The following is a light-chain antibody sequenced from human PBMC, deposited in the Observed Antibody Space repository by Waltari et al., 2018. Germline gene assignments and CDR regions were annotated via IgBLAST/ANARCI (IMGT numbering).Light chain of an antibody. V-gene: IGKV1-5*03. J-gene: IGKJ1*01. CDR2: KAS. CDR1: QTISDG. Sequence: DIQMTQSPSPLSASVGDRVPITCRASQTISDGLAWYQQRPGKAPKLLIYKASSLESGVPSRFSGSGSGTEFTLTISSLQPDDFATYYCQQYNSYPWTFGQGTKVEI. CDR3: QQYNSYPWT.